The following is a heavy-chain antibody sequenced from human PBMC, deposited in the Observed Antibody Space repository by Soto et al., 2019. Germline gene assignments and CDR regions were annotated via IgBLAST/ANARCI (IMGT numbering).Heavy chain of an antibody. CDR1: GGTFSSYA. D-gene: IGHD5-12*01. V-gene: IGHV1-69*12. CDR3: VVEMATPGGYYYGMDV. Sequence: QVQLVQSGAEVKKPGSSVKVSCKASGGTFSSYAISWVRQAPGQGLEWMGGIIPIFGTANYAQKFQGRVKITADESTSTAYMELSILRAEDTAVYYGVVEMATPGGYYYGMDVWGQGTTVTVSS. J-gene: IGHJ6*02. CDR2: IIPIFGTA.